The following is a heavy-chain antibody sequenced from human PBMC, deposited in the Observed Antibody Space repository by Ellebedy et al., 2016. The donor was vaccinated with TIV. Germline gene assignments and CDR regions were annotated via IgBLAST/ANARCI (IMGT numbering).Heavy chain of an antibody. V-gene: IGHV3-7*01. CDR3: ARRGSYGDYAVQINSWFDT. J-gene: IGHJ5*02. Sequence: GESLKISCVASGFSFRNYWMGWVRQAPGKGLEWVANIYQDGGVQYYVDSVKGRFTISRDNADNSLFLPRNSLRAEDTAVYYCARRGSYGDYAVQINSWFDTWGRGTLVAVSS. D-gene: IGHD4-17*01. CDR2: IYQDGGVQ. CDR1: GFSFRNYW.